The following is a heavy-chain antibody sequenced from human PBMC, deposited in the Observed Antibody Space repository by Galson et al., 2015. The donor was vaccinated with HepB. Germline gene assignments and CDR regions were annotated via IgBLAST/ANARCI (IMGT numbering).Heavy chain of an antibody. D-gene: IGHD2-15*01. CDR2: INAGNGNT. CDR3: ARDDVYCSGGSCYYYYYYMDV. V-gene: IGHV1-3*01. J-gene: IGHJ6*03. Sequence: SVKVSCKASGYTFTSYAMHWVRQAPGQRLEWMGWINAGNGNTKYSQKLQGRVTITADESTSTAYMELSSLRSEDTAVYYCARDDVYCSGGSCYYYYYYMDVWGKGTTVTVSS. CDR1: GYTFTSYA.